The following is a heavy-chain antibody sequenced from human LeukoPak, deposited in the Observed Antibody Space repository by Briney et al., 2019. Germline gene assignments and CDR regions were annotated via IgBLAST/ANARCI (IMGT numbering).Heavy chain of an antibody. CDR3: ARAAGAAGGQYFDY. J-gene: IGHJ4*02. V-gene: IGHV4-4*07. CDR1: GGSISGYY. Sequence: SETLSLTCTVSGGSISGYYWSWIRQPAGQGLEWIGRIYTNGDTKFNPSLKSRVTMSVDTSKNQLSLKLRPVTAADTAVYYCARAAGAAGGQYFDYWGQGTLITVSS. D-gene: IGHD6-13*01. CDR2: IYTNGDT.